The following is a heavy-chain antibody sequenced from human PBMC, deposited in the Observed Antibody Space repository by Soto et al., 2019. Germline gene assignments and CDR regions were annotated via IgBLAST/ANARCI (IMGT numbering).Heavy chain of an antibody. CDR3: AADRAVPAAMYYYYGMDV. V-gene: IGHV1-46*01. CDR2: INPSGGST. D-gene: IGHD2-2*01. J-gene: IGHJ6*02. Sequence: ASVKVSCKASGYTFTSYYIHWVRQAPGQGLEWMGIINPSGGSTYAQKFQGRVTITRDMSTSTAYMELSSLRSEDTAVYYCAADRAVPAAMYYYYGMDVWGQGTTVTVSS. CDR1: GYTFTSYY.